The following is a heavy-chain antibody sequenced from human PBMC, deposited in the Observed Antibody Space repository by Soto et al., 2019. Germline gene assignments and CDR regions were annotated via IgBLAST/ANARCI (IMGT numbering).Heavy chain of an antibody. Sequence: HPXGCLRLTCEASGLTFSSYWMHWVRQAPGKGLVWVSRINSDGSSTSYADSVKGRFTISRDNAKNTLYLQMNSLRAEDTAVYYCAREVSQVAWFDTWGQGTLVTVSS. CDR1: GLTFSSYW. D-gene: IGHD5-12*01. V-gene: IGHV3-74*01. CDR3: AREVSQVAWFDT. J-gene: IGHJ5*02. CDR2: INSDGSST.